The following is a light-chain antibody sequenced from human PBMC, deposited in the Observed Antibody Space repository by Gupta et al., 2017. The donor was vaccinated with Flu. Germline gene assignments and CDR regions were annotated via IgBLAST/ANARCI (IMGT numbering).Light chain of an antibody. J-gene: IGKJ4*01. V-gene: IGKV3-11*01. CDR2: ETT. CDR1: RNFGAY. Sequence: EVVLTQSPATLSLSPGERATLSCRASRNFGAYLAWYQQKPGQAPRLLIYETTYRAAGVPARFSGSGSGTDFTLTISSLEPEDIAVYYCQQRSNCLLSFGGGTKVEVK. CDR3: QQRSNCLLS.